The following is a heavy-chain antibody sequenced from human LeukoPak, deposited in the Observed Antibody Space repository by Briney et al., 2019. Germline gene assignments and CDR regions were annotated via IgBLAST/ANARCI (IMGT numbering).Heavy chain of an antibody. D-gene: IGHD1-26*01. CDR1: GYSISSGYY. J-gene: IGHJ3*02. CDR2: IYHSGST. CDR3: ARVLPTWEPFDAFDI. V-gene: IGHV4-38-2*02. Sequence: SETLSLTCIVSGYSISSGYYWGWIRQPPGKGLEWIGNIYHSGSTYYNPSLKSRVTISLDTSKNQFSLKLSSVTAADTAVYYCARVLPTWEPFDAFDIWGQGTMVTVSS.